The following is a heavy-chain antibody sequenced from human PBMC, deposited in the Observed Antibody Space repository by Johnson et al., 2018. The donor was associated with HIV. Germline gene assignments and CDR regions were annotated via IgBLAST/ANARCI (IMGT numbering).Heavy chain of an antibody. CDR3: ARTYYYDSSGYYSAFDI. CDR1: GFTFSSYA. V-gene: IGHV3-64*01. D-gene: IGHD3-22*01. CDR2: ISSNGGST. J-gene: IGHJ3*02. Sequence: QLVESGGGLVQPGGSLRLSCAASGFTFSSYAMHWVRQAPGKGLEYVSAISSNGGSTYYANSVKGRFTISRDNSKNTLYLQMGSLRAEDMAVYYCARTYYYDSSGYYSAFDIWGQGTMVTVSS.